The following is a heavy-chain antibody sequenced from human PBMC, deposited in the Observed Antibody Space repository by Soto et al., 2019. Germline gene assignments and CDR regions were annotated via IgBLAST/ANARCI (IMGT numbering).Heavy chain of an antibody. Sequence: PGGSLRLSCAASGVTFSSYGMHWVRQAPGKGLEWVAVISYDGSNKYYADSVKGRFTISRDNSKNTLYLQMNSLRAEDMAVYYCAKTKGGWLQVDAAYYYYGMDVWGEGTTVTVSS. D-gene: IGHD5-12*01. V-gene: IGHV3-30*18. CDR1: GVTFSSYG. CDR3: AKTKGGWLQVDAAYYYYGMDV. J-gene: IGHJ6*04. CDR2: ISYDGSNK.